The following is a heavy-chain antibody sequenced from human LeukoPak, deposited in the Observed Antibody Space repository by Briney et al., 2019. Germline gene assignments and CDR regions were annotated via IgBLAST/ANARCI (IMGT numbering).Heavy chain of an antibody. CDR3: ARLVALWFDP. D-gene: IGHD6-6*01. Sequence: GGSLRLSCAASGFTVSSNYMSWVRQAPGKGLEWVSVIYSAGSTHYADSVKGRFTISRDNSKNTLYLQMNSLRAEDTAVYYCARLVALWFDPWGQGTLVTVSS. CDR2: IYSAGST. J-gene: IGHJ5*02. V-gene: IGHV3-53*01. CDR1: GFTVSSNY.